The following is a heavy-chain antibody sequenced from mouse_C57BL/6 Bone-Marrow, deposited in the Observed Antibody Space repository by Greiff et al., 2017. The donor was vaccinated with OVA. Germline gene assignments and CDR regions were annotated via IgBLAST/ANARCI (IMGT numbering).Heavy chain of an antibody. CDR2: IDPSDSET. D-gene: IGHD2-4*01. J-gene: IGHJ3*01. CDR3: ARGRDYDLFAY. Sequence: QVQLQQPGAELVRPGSSVKLSCKASGYTFTSYWMHWVKQRPIQGLEWIGNIDPSDSETHYNQKFKDKATLTVDKSSSTAYMQLSSLTSEDSAVYYCARGRDYDLFAYCGQETLVTVSA. V-gene: IGHV1-52*01. CDR1: GYTFTSYW.